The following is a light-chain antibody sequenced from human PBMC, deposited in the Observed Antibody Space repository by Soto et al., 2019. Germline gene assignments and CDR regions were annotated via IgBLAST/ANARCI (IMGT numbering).Light chain of an antibody. V-gene: IGLV1-40*01. CDR1: SSNIGAEYD. J-gene: IGLJ1*01. CDR3: QSYDSSLTTFV. CDR2: GDN. Sequence: SVLTQPPSVSGAPGQRVAISCTGSSSNIGAEYDVHWYQQLPGTAPKRLIYGDNNRPSGVPDRFSGSKSGTSASLAITGLQPEDEADYYCQSYDSSLTTFVFGTGTKVTAL.